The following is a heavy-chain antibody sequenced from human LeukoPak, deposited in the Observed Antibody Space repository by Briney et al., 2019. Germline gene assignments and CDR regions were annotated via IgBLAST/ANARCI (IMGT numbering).Heavy chain of an antibody. V-gene: IGHV3-23*01. J-gene: IGHJ4*02. Sequence: GGSLRLSCVASGFNFNNYAMSWVRQAPGKGLEWVSGINGGGGNTYYADSVKSRFTISRDNSKNTLYLQMNSLRAEDTVVYVCARLVLMWYHLDYWGQGTQVTVSS. D-gene: IGHD2-15*01. CDR3: ARLVLMWYHLDY. CDR1: GFNFNNYA. CDR2: INGGGGNT.